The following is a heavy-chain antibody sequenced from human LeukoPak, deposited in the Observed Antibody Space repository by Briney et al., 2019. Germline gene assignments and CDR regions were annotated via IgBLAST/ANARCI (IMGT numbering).Heavy chain of an antibody. J-gene: IGHJ6*03. CDR3: ARGPYNWNFGSRWYYMDV. D-gene: IGHD1-7*01. CDR1: GGSFSGYY. Sequence: SETLSLTCAVYGGSFSGYYWSWIRQPPGKGLEWIGEINHSGSTNYNPSLKSRVTISVDTSKNQFSLKLSSVTAADTAVYYCARGPYNWNFGSRWYYMDVWGKGTTVTVSS. CDR2: INHSGST. V-gene: IGHV4-34*01.